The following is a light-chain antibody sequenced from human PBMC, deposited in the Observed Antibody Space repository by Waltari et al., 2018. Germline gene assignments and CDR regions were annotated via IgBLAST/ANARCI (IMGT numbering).Light chain of an antibody. CDR3: QQANSFPPFT. V-gene: IGKV1-12*01. J-gene: IGKJ3*01. Sequence: DIQMTQSTSSVSASVGDRVTITFRSSQGISSWLVWYQQKPGNAPKLLIYGASSLQSGVPSRFNGSGSVTDFTLTISSLQPEDFATYYCQQANSFPPFTFGPGTKVDIK. CDR2: GAS. CDR1: QGISSW.